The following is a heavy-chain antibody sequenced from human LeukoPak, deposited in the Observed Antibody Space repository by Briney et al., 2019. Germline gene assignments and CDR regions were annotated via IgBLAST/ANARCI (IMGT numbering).Heavy chain of an antibody. CDR1: GGTFSSYA. CDR3: ARGLGPSTVVTPGDY. J-gene: IGHJ4*02. D-gene: IGHD4-23*01. CDR2: IIPIFGTA. V-gene: IGHV1-69*13. Sequence: SVKVSCKASGGTFSSYAISWVRQAPGRGLEWMGGIIPIFGTANYAQKFQGRVTITADESTSTAYMELSSLRSEDTAVYYCARGLGPSTVVTPGDYWGQGTLVTVS.